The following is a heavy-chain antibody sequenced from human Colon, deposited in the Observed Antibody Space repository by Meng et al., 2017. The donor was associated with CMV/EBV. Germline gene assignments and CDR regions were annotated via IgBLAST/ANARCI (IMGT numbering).Heavy chain of an antibody. J-gene: IGHJ5*02. CDR1: GFIVNDAY. V-gene: IGHV3-53*01. Sequence: QLVYSWGCFIQPGGSFRLSCTASGFIVNDAYMNWVRQAPGKGLEWVSVIYSDGTTYYADSVKGRFTISRDTSKNTVYLQMSSLRVDDTAVYYCAKAHNTYDNWFDPWGQGTPVTVSS. D-gene: IGHD3-9*01. CDR3: AKAHNTYDNWFDP. CDR2: IYSDGTT.